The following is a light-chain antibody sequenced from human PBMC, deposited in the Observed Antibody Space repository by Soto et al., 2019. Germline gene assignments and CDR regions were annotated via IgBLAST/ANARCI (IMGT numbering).Light chain of an antibody. CDR3: LQDYNYSRT. V-gene: IGKV1-33*01. Sequence: DIQMTQSPSSLSASVGDRVTITCQASQDISNYLNWYQQKPGKAPKLLIYDASNLETGVPSRFSGSGSGTDFTLTISSLQPEDFATYYCLQDYNYSRTFGQGTKVDIK. CDR2: DAS. J-gene: IGKJ1*01. CDR1: QDISNY.